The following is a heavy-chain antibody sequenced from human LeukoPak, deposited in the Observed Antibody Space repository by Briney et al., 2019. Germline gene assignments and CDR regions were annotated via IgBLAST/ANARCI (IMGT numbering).Heavy chain of an antibody. CDR3: ASGTVGNYALDY. V-gene: IGHV3-21*05. CDR1: GFIFSNHD. Sequence: PGGSLRLSCTASGFIFSNHDMNWVRQAPGKGLEWIALISGSGSNIYYTDSVKGRFTISRDNAKNSLYLQVDSLRVEDTAVYFCASGTVGNYALDYWGQGTLVTVSS. D-gene: IGHD1-7*01. J-gene: IGHJ4*02. CDR2: ISGSGSNI.